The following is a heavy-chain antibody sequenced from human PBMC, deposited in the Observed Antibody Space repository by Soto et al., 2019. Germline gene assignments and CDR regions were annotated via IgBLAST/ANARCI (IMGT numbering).Heavy chain of an antibody. V-gene: IGHV3-30*18. CDR3: AKDLKVSGGFHGSLNYYYGMDV. J-gene: IGHJ6*02. Sequence: QVQLAESGGGVVQPGGSLRISCAASGFSFSNHGMQWVRQAPGKGLEWVAVISYDGNVKYYTDSVKGRFTISRDNSQSTLFLQMDSLRPEDAAVYYCAKDLKVSGGFHGSLNYYYGMDVWGQGTTVTVSS. CDR1: GFSFSNHG. CDR2: ISYDGNVK. D-gene: IGHD3-10*01.